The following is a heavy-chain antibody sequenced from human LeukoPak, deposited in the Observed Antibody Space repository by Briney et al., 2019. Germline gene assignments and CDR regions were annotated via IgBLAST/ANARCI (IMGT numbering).Heavy chain of an antibody. V-gene: IGHV3-30*02. CDR1: GFTFSSYG. Sequence: QPGGSLRLSCAASGFTFSSYGMLWVRQAPGKGLEWVAFIRYDGSNKYYADSVKGRFTISRDNSKNTLYLQMNSLRAEDTAVYYCAKGVEYCSSTSCYPYYYYYYMDVWGKGTTVTVSS. J-gene: IGHJ6*03. CDR2: IRYDGSNK. CDR3: AKGVEYCSSTSCYPYYYYYYMDV. D-gene: IGHD2-2*01.